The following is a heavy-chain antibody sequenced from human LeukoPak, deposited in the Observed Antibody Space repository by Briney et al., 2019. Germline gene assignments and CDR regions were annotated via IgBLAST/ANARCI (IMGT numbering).Heavy chain of an antibody. CDR3: ARAYYDSSGYKSNPFDY. J-gene: IGHJ4*02. Sequence: SETLSLTCTVSGGSIRSYYWSWIRQPPGKGLEWIGYIYYSGSANYNPSLKSRFTISVDTSKNQFSLKVSSVTAADTAVYYCARAYYDSSGYKSNPFDYWGQGTLVTVSS. CDR1: GGSIRSYY. V-gene: IGHV4-59*01. CDR2: IYYSGSA. D-gene: IGHD3-22*01.